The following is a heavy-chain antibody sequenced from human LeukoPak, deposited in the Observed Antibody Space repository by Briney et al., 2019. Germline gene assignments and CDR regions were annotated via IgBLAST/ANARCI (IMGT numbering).Heavy chain of an antibody. V-gene: IGHV3-7*01. CDR2: IKEDGSDK. CDR3: ARLRRGIAFDY. J-gene: IGHJ4*02. D-gene: IGHD3-10*01. Sequence: GGSLRLSCAASGFIFSSYWMAWVRQAPGKGLEWVANIKEDGSDKNYVESLKGRFTISRDNAKNSLYLQMDSLRAEDTAVYYCARLRRGIAFDYWGQGTLVTVSS. CDR1: GFIFSSYW.